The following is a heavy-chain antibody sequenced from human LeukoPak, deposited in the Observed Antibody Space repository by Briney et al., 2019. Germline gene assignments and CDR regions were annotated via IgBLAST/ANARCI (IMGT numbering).Heavy chain of an antibody. J-gene: IGHJ4*02. CDR2: INPNSGGT. Sequence: GASVKVSCKASGYTFTGYYMHWVRQAPGQGLEWMGWINPNSGGTNYAQKFQGRVTMTRDTSISTAYMELSRLRSDDTAVYYCAILFVEDWLSTGGYWGQGTLVTVSS. CDR1: GYTFTGYY. D-gene: IGHD3-22*01. V-gene: IGHV1-2*02. CDR3: AILFVEDWLSTGGY.